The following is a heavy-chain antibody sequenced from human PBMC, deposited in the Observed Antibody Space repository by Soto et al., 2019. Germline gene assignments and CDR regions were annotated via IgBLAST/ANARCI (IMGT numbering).Heavy chain of an antibody. Sequence: SETLSLTCTVSGGSISSYYWSWIRQPPGKGLEWIGFIYYSGSTNYNPSLKSRVTISVDTSKNQISLKLSSVTAADTAVYYCARGMTTVTTFDYWGQGTLVTVPQ. CDR3: ARGMTTVTTFDY. CDR1: GGSISSYY. J-gene: IGHJ4*02. D-gene: IGHD4-17*01. CDR2: IYYSGST. V-gene: IGHV4-59*01.